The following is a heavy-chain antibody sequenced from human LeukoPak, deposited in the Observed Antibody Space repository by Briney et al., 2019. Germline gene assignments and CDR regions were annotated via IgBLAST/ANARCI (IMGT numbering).Heavy chain of an antibody. D-gene: IGHD5-18*01. CDR3: ARDGVAAMVPYYYGMDV. CDR1: GYTFTSNG. V-gene: IGHV1-18*01. Sequence: ASVKVSCKASGYTFTSNGISWVRQAPGQGLEWMGWISAYNGNTNYAQKLQGRVTMTTDTSTSTAYMELRSLRSDDTAVYYCARDGVAAMVPYYYGMDVWGQGTTVTVSS. CDR2: ISAYNGNT. J-gene: IGHJ6*02.